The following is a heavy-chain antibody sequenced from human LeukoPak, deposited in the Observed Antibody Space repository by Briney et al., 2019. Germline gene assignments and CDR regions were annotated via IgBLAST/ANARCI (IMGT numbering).Heavy chain of an antibody. D-gene: IGHD3-10*01. J-gene: IGHJ4*02. CDR1: GYTFTSYA. V-gene: IGHV1-3*01. CDR3: ARDRPVLLWFGELLGFDY. CDR2: INAGNGNT. Sequence: ASVKVSCKASGYTFTSYAMHWVRQAPGQRLEWMGWINAGNGNTKYSQKSQGRVTITGDTSASTAYMELSSLRSEDTAVYYCARDRPVLLWFGELLGFDYWGQGTLVTVSS.